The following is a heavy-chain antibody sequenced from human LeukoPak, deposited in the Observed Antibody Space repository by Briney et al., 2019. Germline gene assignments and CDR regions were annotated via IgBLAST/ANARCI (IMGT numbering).Heavy chain of an antibody. CDR2: TLYGGRT. V-gene: IGHV4-59*01. Sequence: SETLSLTCTVSDGSIRNFYWNWFWQPPGKRLEWIGHTLYGGRTDYNPSLESRVTISVDTSKSQFSLNLRSVTTTDTAVYYCARWGHFDASGYFVVDYWGQGALVTVSS. CDR1: DGSIRNFY. J-gene: IGHJ4*02. D-gene: IGHD3-22*01. CDR3: ARWGHFDASGYFVVDY.